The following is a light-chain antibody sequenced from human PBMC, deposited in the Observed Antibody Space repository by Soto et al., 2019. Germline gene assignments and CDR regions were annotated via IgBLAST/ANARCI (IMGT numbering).Light chain of an antibody. J-gene: IGLJ3*02. V-gene: IGLV2-14*01. CDR1: SSDVGGYNY. CDR3: SSYTSNSSLVV. Sequence: QSALTQPASVSGSPGQSITISCTGTSSDVGGYNYVSWYQQHPGKAPKLMIYEVSNRPSGVSNRFSGSKSGNTASLTISGLQAEDEAHYFCSSYTSNSSLVVFGGGTKLTVL. CDR2: EVS.